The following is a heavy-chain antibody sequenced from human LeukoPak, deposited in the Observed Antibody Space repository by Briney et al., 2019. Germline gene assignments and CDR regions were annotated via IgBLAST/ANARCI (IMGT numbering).Heavy chain of an antibody. J-gene: IGHJ5*02. V-gene: IGHV4-4*02. D-gene: IGHD2/OR15-2a*01. CDR3: AREPILGLSKFDP. CDR2: IYHSGST. CDR1: GGSISSSNW. Sequence: SETLSLTCAVSGGSISSSNWWSWVRQPPGKGLEWIGEIYHSGSTNYNPSLKSRVTISVDKSKNQFSLKLSSVTAADTAVYYCAREPILGLSKFDPWGQGALVTVSS.